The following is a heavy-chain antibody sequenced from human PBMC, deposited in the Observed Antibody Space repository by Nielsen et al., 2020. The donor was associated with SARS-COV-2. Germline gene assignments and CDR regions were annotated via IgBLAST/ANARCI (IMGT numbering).Heavy chain of an antibody. CDR3: ARARDGYYSFDY. Sequence: GGSLRLSCAASGFTFSSYAMHWVRQAPGKGLEWVAVISYDGSNKYYADSVKGRFTISRDNSKNTLYLQMNSLRAEETAVYYCARARDGYYSFDYWGQGTLVTVSS. D-gene: IGHD5-24*01. J-gene: IGHJ4*02. V-gene: IGHV3-30-3*01. CDR2: ISYDGSNK. CDR1: GFTFSSYA.